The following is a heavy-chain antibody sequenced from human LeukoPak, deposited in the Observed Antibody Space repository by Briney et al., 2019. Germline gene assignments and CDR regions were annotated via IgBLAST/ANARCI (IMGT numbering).Heavy chain of an antibody. D-gene: IGHD4-11*01. CDR1: GFTFSSYS. CDR2: ISSSSSYI. V-gene: IGHV3-21*04. J-gene: IGHJ1*01. Sequence: PGGSLRLSCAASGFTFSSYSMNWVRQAPGKGLEWVSSISSSSSYIYYADSVKGRFTISRDNAKNTLYLLMNSLRAEDTAVYYCAKDRIDYSTLTINFQHWGQGTLVIVSS. CDR3: AKDRIDYSTLTINFQH.